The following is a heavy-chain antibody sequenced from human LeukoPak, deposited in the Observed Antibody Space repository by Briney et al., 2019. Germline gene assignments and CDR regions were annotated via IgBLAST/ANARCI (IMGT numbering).Heavy chain of an antibody. V-gene: IGHV4-30-2*01. CDR3: ARAGAYCGGDCNDAFDI. CDR1: GGSISSGGYS. D-gene: IGHD2-21*02. CDR2: IYHSGST. Sequence: SETLSLTCAVSGGSISSGGYSWSWIRQPPGKGLEWIGYIYHSGSTYYNPSLKSRVTISVDRSKNQFSLKLSSVTAADTAVYYCARAGAYCGGDCNDAFDIWGQGTMVTVSS. J-gene: IGHJ3*02.